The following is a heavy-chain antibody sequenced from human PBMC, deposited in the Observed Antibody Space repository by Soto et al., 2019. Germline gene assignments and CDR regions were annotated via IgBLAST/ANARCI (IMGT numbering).Heavy chain of an antibody. D-gene: IGHD3-22*01. V-gene: IGHV1-3*01. Sequence: GASVKVSCKASGYTFTSYAMHWVRQAPGQRLEWMGWINPGNGTPKYSQKFQDRVTITTDTSTTTVYMEVRSLTSEDTAVYYCARGDATKIVVTTYYGMDVWGQGTTVTVSS. CDR3: ARGDATKIVVTTYYGMDV. J-gene: IGHJ6*02. CDR1: GYTFTSYA. CDR2: INPGNGTP.